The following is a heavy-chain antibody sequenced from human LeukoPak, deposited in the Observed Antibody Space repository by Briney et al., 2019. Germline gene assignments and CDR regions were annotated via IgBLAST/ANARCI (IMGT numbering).Heavy chain of an antibody. J-gene: IGHJ3*02. CDR2: IRYDGSNK. V-gene: IGHV3-30*02. CDR3: AKTRSYYYGSGDNDAFDI. Sequence: GGSLRLSCAASGFTFSSYGMYWVRQAPGKRLEWVAFIRYDGSNKYYADSVKGRFTISRDNSKNTLYLQMNSLRAEDTAVYYCAKTRSYYYGSGDNDAFDIWGQGTMVTVSS. D-gene: IGHD3-10*01. CDR1: GFTFSSYG.